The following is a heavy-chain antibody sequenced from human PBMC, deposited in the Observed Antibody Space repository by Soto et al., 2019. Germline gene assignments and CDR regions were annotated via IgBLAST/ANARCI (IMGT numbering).Heavy chain of an antibody. CDR2: IWSDGSNK. CDR3: ARDRGVTFLDS. CDR1: GLIFSNHG. Sequence: QVPLVESGGGVVQPGESLRLSCAASGLIFSNHGMHWVRQTPGKGLEWVAMIWSDGSNKYYADSVKGRFTISRDNSKNTLSLQMSSLRAEDTAVYFCARDRGVTFLDSWGQGTLVTVSS. J-gene: IGHJ4*02. D-gene: IGHD3-10*01. V-gene: IGHV3-33*01.